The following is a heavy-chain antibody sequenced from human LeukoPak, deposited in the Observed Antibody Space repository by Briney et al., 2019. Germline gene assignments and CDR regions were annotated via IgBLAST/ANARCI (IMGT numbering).Heavy chain of an antibody. V-gene: IGHV4-59*08. J-gene: IGHJ4*02. CDR3: ARLDSSACYVDY. Sequence: SETLSLTCTVSGGSISTYSWSWIRQPPGKGLEWIGYIYYSGTTNYNSSLKSRVTISVDTSKNQFSLKLSSVTAADTAVYYCARLDSSACYVDYWGQGTLVTVSS. CDR2: IYYSGTT. CDR1: GGSISTYS. D-gene: IGHD3-22*01.